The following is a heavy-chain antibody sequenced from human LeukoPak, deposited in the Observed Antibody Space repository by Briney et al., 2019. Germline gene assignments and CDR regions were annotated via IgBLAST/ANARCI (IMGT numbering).Heavy chain of an antibody. CDR2: VSGGGGST. J-gene: IGHJ4*02. CDR1: GFTFSSHW. CDR3: AKSSYYDSSGYYREYYFDY. V-gene: IGHV3-23*01. Sequence: PGGSLRLSCVASGFTFSSHWMSWVRQAPGKGLEWVSSVSGGGGSTYYADSVKGRFTISRDNSKSTLFLQMNSLRAEDTAVYYCAKSSYYDSSGYYREYYFDYWGQGTLVTVSS. D-gene: IGHD3-22*01.